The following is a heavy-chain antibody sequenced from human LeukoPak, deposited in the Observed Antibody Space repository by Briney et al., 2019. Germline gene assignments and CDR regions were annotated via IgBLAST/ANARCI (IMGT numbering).Heavy chain of an antibody. Sequence: GGSLRLSCAASGFTFSSYAMSWVRQAPGKGLEWVSAISGSGGSTYYADSMKGRFTISRDNSKNTLYLQMNSLRADDTAVYYCARASHKYYDFWSGLGWFDPWGQGTLVTVSS. J-gene: IGHJ5*02. V-gene: IGHV3-23*01. CDR1: GFTFSSYA. CDR3: ARASHKYYDFWSGLGWFDP. D-gene: IGHD3-3*01. CDR2: ISGSGGST.